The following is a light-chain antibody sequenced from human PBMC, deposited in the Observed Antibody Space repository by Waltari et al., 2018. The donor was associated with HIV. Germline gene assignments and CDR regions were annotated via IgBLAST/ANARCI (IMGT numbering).Light chain of an antibody. V-gene: IGLV1-47*01. J-gene: IGLJ3*02. CDR2: WNT. Sequence: QSVLRQSPSISGPPGQRVSLSCSGSSSNIGGQDVSWYQQVPGTTPKLLIFWNTQRPSGVSARFSGSVSGTSASLAISGLRSEDEADYYCAVWDVSLSAQVFGGGTTLTVL. CDR1: SSNIGGQD. CDR3: AVWDVSLSAQV.